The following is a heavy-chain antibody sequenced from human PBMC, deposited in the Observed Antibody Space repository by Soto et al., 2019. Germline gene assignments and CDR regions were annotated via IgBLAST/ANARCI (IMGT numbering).Heavy chain of an antibody. CDR3: AKPGASYGGDPLFGSLDYYYYYGMYV. D-gene: IGHD2-21*02. CDR1: GFTFSSYA. CDR2: ISGSGGST. J-gene: IGHJ6*02. V-gene: IGHV3-23*01. Sequence: EVQLLESGGGLVQPGGSLRLSCAASGFTFSSYAMSWVRQAPGKGLEWVSAISGSGGSTYYADSVKVRFTISRDNSKNTLYLQMNSLRAEDTAVYYCAKPGASYGGDPLFGSLDYYYYYGMYVWGQVTTVTVAS.